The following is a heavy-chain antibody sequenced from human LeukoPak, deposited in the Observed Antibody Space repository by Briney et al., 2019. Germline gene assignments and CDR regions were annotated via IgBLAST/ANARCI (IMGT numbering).Heavy chain of an antibody. V-gene: IGHV4-59*01. D-gene: IGHD2-15*01. Sequence: SETLSLTCTVSGGSISSYYWSWIRQPPGKGLERIGYIYYSGSTNYNPSLKSRVTISVDTSKNQFSLKLSSVTAADTAVYYCARDEGSGFDYWGQETLVAASS. CDR3: ARDEGSGFDY. CDR2: IYYSGST. CDR1: GGSISSYY. J-gene: IGHJ4*02.